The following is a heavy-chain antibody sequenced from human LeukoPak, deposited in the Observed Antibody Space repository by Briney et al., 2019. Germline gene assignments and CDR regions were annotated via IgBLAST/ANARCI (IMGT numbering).Heavy chain of an antibody. CDR3: ARDRRRLGELPHAFDI. D-gene: IGHD3-16*01. CDR1: GGSISSGGYY. CDR2: IYYSGST. J-gene: IGHJ3*02. V-gene: IGHV4-31*03. Sequence: SSQTLSLTCTVSGGSISSGGYYWSWSRQHPGKGLEWIGYIYYSGSTYYNPSLKSRVTISVDTSKNQFSLKLSSVTAADTAVYYCARDRRRLGELPHAFDIWGQGTMVTVSS.